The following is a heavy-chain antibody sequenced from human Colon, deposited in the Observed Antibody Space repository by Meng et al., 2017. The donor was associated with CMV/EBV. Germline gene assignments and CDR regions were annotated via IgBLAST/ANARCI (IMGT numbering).Heavy chain of an antibody. V-gene: IGHV3-23*03. CDR3: AKVLTGTRVLDF. CDR1: GFTVSSYG. J-gene: IGHJ4*02. D-gene: IGHD1-7*01. CDR2: IYSGSHRT. Sequence: CLASGFTVSSYGMAWVRQAPGRGLEWVSLIYSGSHRTTYADSVKGRFTISRDNSKNTLYLQISSLRADDTAIYYCAKVLTGTRVLDFWGQGSLVTVSS.